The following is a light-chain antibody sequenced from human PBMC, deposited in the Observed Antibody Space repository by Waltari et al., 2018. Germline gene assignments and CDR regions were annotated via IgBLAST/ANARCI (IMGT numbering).Light chain of an antibody. CDR3: QSYDSSLSGGDVV. Sequence: QSVLTQPPSVSGAPGQRVTISCTGTSSNIGAGYDVHWYQQLPGTAPKLLIYGNSKRPSGVPDRFSGSKSGTAASLAITGLQAEDEADYYCQSYDSSLSGGDVVFGGGTKLTVL. CDR2: GNS. J-gene: IGLJ2*01. V-gene: IGLV1-40*01. CDR1: SSNIGAGYD.